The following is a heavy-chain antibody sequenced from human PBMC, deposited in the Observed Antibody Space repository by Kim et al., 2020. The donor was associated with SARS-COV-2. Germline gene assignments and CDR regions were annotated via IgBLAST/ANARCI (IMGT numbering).Heavy chain of an antibody. D-gene: IGHD2-2*01. CDR3: ARASSTSCPCYYMDV. Sequence: GGSLRLSCAAFEFTFSTYWMYWVRQAPGKWLVWVSRISSSGNSTNYADSVKGRFTISRDNAKNTLYLQMNSLRAEETAVYYCARASSTSCPCYYMDVWGKGTTVTVSS. CDR2: ISSSGNST. V-gene: IGHV3-74*01. J-gene: IGHJ6*03. CDR1: EFTFSTYW.